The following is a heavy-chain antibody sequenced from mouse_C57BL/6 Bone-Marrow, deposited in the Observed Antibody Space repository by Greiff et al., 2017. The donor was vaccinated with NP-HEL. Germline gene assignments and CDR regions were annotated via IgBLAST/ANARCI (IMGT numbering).Heavy chain of an antibody. CDR2: IRLKSDNYAT. V-gene: IGHV6-3*01. Sequence: EVHLVESGGGLVQPGGSMKLSCVASGFTFSNYWMNWVRQSPEQGLEWVAQIRLKSDNYATHYAESVKGRLTISRDDSKSGVYLQMSNLRAEDAGIYCCTDGYYPWFAYWGQGTLVTVSA. D-gene: IGHD2-3*01. J-gene: IGHJ3*01. CDR3: TDGYYPWFAY. CDR1: GFTFSNYW.